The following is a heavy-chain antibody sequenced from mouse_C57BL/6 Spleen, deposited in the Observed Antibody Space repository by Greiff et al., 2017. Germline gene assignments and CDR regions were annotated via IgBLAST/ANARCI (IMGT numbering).Heavy chain of an antibody. J-gene: IGHJ4*01. Sequence: EVKLMESGGGLVKPGGSLKLSCAASGFTFSSYAMSWVRQTPEKRLEWVATISDGGSYTYYPDNVKGRFTISRDNAKNNLYLQMSHLKSEDTAMYYCAREGGKSGMDYWGQGTSVTVSS. V-gene: IGHV5-4*01. D-gene: IGHD2-1*01. CDR3: AREGGKSGMDY. CDR2: ISDGGSYT. CDR1: GFTFSSYA.